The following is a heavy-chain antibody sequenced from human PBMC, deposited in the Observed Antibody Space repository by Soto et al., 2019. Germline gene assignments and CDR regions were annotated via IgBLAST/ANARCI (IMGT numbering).Heavy chain of an antibody. CDR2: IYWDDDK. D-gene: IGHD3-22*01. CDR3: AHLYYYDSSGYYFADY. CDR1: GFSLSTSGVG. V-gene: IGHV2-5*02. J-gene: IGHJ4*02. Sequence: QITLKESGPTLVKPTQTLTLTCTFSGFSLSTSGVGVGWIRQPPGKALEWLALIYWDDDKRYSPSLKSRLTITKDTSENQVVLTMTNMDPVDTATYYCAHLYYYDSSGYYFADYWGQGTLVTVSS.